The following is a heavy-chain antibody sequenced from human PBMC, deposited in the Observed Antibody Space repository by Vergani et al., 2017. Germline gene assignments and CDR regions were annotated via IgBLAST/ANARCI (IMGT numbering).Heavy chain of an antibody. V-gene: IGHV5-51*01. Sequence: EVQLVQSGAEVKRPGQSLKISCKVFKYNSSNWIAWVRQMPGKGLEYMGIISPTDSDTRYSPSFQGRVTISADKSIDTAYLQWSSLRASDTAIYYCVRHQIVDTHYFFDYWGQGNLVTVSS. CDR3: VRHQIVDTHYFFDY. CDR2: ISPTDSDT. D-gene: IGHD2/OR15-2a*01. CDR1: KYNSSNW. J-gene: IGHJ4*02.